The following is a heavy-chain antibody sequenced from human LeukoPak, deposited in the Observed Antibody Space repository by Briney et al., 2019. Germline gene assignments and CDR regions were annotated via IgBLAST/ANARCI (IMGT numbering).Heavy chain of an antibody. Sequence: GASVKVSCKASGGTFISYAISWVRQAPGQGLEWMGGIIPIFGTANYAQKFQGRVTITTDESTSTAYMELSSLRSEDTAVYYCARGYYDSSGYSYYFDYWGQGTLVTVPS. J-gene: IGHJ4*02. CDR2: IIPIFGTA. CDR1: GGTFISYA. CDR3: ARGYYDSSGYSYYFDY. V-gene: IGHV1-69*05. D-gene: IGHD3-22*01.